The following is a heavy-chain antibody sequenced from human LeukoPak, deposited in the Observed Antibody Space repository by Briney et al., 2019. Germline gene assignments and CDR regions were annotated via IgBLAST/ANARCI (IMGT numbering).Heavy chain of an antibody. CDR3: ARNSGGSSDY. CDR1: GFTFINYW. CDR2: INQDGSEK. V-gene: IGHV3-7*01. Sequence: GGSLRLSCAASGFTFINYWMTWVRQAPGKGLEWVANINQDGSEKYYVDSVKGRFTISRANAKNSLYLQMNSLRAEDTAVYYCARNSGGSSDYWGQGTLVTVSS. D-gene: IGHD1-26*01. J-gene: IGHJ4*02.